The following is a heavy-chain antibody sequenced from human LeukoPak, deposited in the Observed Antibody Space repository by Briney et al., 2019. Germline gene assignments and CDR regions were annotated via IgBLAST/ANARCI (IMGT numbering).Heavy chain of an antibody. CDR2: IYHSGST. D-gene: IGHD6-13*01. CDR3: ARHTYRSSWYDY. V-gene: IGHV4-38-2*02. Sequence: SETLSLTCTVSGYSISSGYYWGWIRQPPGKGLEWIGSIYHSGSTYYNPSLKSRVTISVDTSKNQFSLKLSSVTAADTAVYYCARHTYRSSWYDYWGQGTLVTVSS. J-gene: IGHJ4*02. CDR1: GYSISSGYY.